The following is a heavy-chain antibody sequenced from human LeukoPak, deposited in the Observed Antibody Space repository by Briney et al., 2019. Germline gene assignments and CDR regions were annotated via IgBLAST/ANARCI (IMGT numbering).Heavy chain of an antibody. V-gene: IGHV4-39*07. CDR2: IYYSGST. Sequence: SETLSLTCTVSGGSISSSSYYWGWIRQPPGKGLEWIGSIYYSGSTYYNPSLKSRVTISVDTSKNQFSLKLSSVTAADTAVYYCARDSMGHRLDYWGQGTLVTVSS. CDR1: GGSISSSSYY. CDR3: ARDSMGHRLDY. J-gene: IGHJ4*02. D-gene: IGHD2-8*01.